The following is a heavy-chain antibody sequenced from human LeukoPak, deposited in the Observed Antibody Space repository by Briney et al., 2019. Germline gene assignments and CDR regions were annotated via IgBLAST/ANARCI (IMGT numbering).Heavy chain of an antibody. D-gene: IGHD3-10*01. CDR1: RGTFSSYA. CDR2: IIPIFGTA. CDR3: AREGSITMVRGVFDP. Sequence: SVKVSFKASRGTFSSYAISWVRQAPGQGLEWMGGIIPIFGTANYAQKFQGRVTITADESTSTAYMELSSLRSEDTAVYYCAREGSITMVRGVFDPWGQGTLVTVSS. V-gene: IGHV1-69*01. J-gene: IGHJ5*02.